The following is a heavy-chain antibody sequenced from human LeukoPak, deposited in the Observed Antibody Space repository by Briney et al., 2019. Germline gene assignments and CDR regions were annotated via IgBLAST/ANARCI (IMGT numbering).Heavy chain of an antibody. D-gene: IGHD2-21*01. Sequence: GESLKISCKGSGYSFTNYCIGWVRQMPGNGLEWMGIIYPSDSETRYSPSFQGQVTISADKSISTAYLQRSSLKASDTATYYCARMRIIQAYSYYYYGMDVRGRGTTVTVSS. CDR3: ARMRIIQAYSYYYYGMDV. CDR2: IYPSDSET. V-gene: IGHV5-51*01. J-gene: IGHJ6*02. CDR1: GYSFTNYC.